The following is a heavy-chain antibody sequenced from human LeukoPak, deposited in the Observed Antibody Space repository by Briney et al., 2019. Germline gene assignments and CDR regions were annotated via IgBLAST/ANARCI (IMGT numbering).Heavy chain of an antibody. J-gene: IGHJ6*04. CDR2: ISYDGSNK. CDR3: ARVGPYCSSTSCPSDDYGMDV. V-gene: IGHV3-30*04. CDR1: GFTFSSYA. D-gene: IGHD2-2*01. Sequence: GGSLRLSCAASGFTFSSYAMHWVRQAPGKGLEWVAVISYDGSNKYYADSVKGRFTISRDNSKNTLYLQMNSLRAEDTAVYYCARVGPYCSSTSCPSDDYGMDVWGKGTTVTVSS.